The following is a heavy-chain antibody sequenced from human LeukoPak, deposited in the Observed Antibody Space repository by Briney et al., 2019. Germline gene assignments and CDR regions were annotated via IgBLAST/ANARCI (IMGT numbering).Heavy chain of an antibody. J-gene: IGHJ3*02. CDR3: TTYDYVWGSSSDAFDI. Sequence: GGSLRLSCAASGFTFSGSTMHWVRQASGKGLEWVGLIRSKANSYATAYAASVKGRFTISRDDSKNTLYLQMNSLKTEDTAVYYCTTYDYVWGSSSDAFDIWGQGTMVTVSS. CDR1: GFTFSGST. D-gene: IGHD3-16*01. V-gene: IGHV3-73*01. CDR2: IRSKANSYAT.